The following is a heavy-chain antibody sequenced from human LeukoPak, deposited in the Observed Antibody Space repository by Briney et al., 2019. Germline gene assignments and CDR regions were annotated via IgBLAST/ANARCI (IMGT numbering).Heavy chain of an antibody. D-gene: IGHD2-2*01. CDR2: IYTSGST. J-gene: IGHJ5*02. CDR3: ATTLSGGYCSSTSCYGEDWFDP. V-gene: IGHV4-4*07. CDR1: GGSISSYY. Sequence: SETLSLTCTVSGGSISSYYWSWIRQPAGKGLEWIGRIYTSGSTNYNPSLKSRVTMSEDTSKNQFSLKLSSVTAADTAVYYCATTLSGGYCSSTSCYGEDWFDPWGQGTLVTVSS.